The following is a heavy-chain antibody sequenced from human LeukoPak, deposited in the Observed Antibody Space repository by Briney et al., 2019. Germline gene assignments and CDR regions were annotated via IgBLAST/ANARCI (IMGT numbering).Heavy chain of an antibody. J-gene: IGHJ4*02. CDR3: AHSVIVGSTLGYFDY. D-gene: IGHD1-26*01. V-gene: IGHV2-5*01. Sequence: SGPTLVKPTQTLTLTCTFSGFSLSTSGVGVGWIRQPPGKALGWLALIYSNDDKRYSPSLKTRLTITKDTSKNQVVLTMTNMDPVDTATYSCAHSVIVGSTLGYFDYWGQGTLVTVSS. CDR2: IYSNDDK. CDR1: GFSLSTSGVG.